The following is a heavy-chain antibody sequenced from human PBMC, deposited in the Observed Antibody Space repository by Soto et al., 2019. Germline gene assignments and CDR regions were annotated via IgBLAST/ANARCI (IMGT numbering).Heavy chain of an antibody. V-gene: IGHV3-53*01. CDR3: ARGGLSSSSAGGLDY. J-gene: IGHJ4*02. CDR1: GFTVSSNY. Sequence: GGSLRLSCAASGFTVSSNYMSWVRQAPGKGLEWVSVIYSGGSTYYADSVKGRFTISRDNSKNTLYLQMNSLRAEVTAVYYCARGGLSSSSAGGLDYWGQGTLVTVSS. D-gene: IGHD6-6*01. CDR2: IYSGGST.